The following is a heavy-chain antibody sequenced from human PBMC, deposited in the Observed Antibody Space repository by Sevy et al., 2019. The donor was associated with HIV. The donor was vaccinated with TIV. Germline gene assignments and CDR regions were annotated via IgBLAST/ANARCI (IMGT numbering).Heavy chain of an antibody. V-gene: IGHV3-53*01. D-gene: IGHD3-3*01. J-gene: IGHJ6*02. Sequence: GGSLRLSCAVSGFDVSTNYMTWVRQAPGKGLEWVSLIYSCGNTYYAVSVEGRFSISRDNSKNTLYLQMNSLRAEDTALYYCVRYMEWGGRRYYYGMDVWGLLATVSVSS. CDR2: IYSCGNT. CDR1: GFDVSTNY. CDR3: VRYMEWGGRRYYYGMDV.